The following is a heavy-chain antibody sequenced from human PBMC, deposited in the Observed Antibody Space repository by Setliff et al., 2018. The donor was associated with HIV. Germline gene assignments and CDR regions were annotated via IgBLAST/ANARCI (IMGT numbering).Heavy chain of an antibody. Sequence: SVKVSCKASGGTFNSYTVSWVRQAPGQGLEWMGGIIPILGIANYAQKFQGRVTITADESTSTAYMELSSLRSEDTAVYYCARAAYGDQVYGMDVWGQGTTVTVSS. J-gene: IGHJ6*02. V-gene: IGHV1-69*10. CDR2: IIPILGIA. CDR1: GGTFNSYT. CDR3: ARAAYGDQVYGMDV. D-gene: IGHD4-17*01.